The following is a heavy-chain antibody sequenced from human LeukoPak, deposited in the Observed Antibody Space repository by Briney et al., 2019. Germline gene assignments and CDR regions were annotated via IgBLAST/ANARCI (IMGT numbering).Heavy chain of an antibody. V-gene: IGHV4-38-2*01. D-gene: IGHD3-10*01. J-gene: IGHJ5*02. CDR3: ARGSRYGSGSYKWFDP. CDR1: GYSISSGYY. Sequence: PSETLSLTCAVSGYSISSGYYWGWIRQPPGKGLEWIGSINHSGSTYYNPSLKSRVIISVDTSKNQFSLKLSSVTAADTAVCYCARGSRYGSGSYKWFDPWGQGTLVTVSS. CDR2: INHSGST.